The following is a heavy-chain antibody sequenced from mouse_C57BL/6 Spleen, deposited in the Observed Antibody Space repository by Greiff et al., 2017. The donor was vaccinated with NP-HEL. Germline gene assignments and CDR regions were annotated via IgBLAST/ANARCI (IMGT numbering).Heavy chain of an antibody. J-gene: IGHJ4*01. V-gene: IGHV5-17*01. D-gene: IGHD2-3*01. Sequence: EVQGVESGGGLVKPGGSLKLSCAASGFTFSDYGMHWVRQAPEKGLEWVAYISSGSSTIYYADTVKGRFTISRDNAKNTLFLQMTSLRSEDTAMYYCAREGLLPYYYAMDYWGQGTSVTVSS. CDR3: AREGLLPYYYAMDY. CDR2: ISSGSSTI. CDR1: GFTFSDYG.